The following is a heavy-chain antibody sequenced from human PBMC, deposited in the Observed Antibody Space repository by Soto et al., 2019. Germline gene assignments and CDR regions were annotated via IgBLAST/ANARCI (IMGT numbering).Heavy chain of an antibody. V-gene: IGHV3-23*01. CDR1: GFTFSSYA. CDR3: AKSRQWLVQSQVIDY. J-gene: IGHJ4*02. Sequence: GESLRLSCAASGFTFSSYAMSWVRQAPGKGLEWVSAISGSGGSTYYADSVKGRFTISRDNSKNTLYLQMNSLRAEDTAVYYCAKSRQWLVQSQVIDYWGQGTLVTVSS. D-gene: IGHD6-19*01. CDR2: ISGSGGST.